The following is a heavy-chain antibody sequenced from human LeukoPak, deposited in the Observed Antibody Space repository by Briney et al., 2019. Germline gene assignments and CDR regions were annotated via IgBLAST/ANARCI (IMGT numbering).Heavy chain of an antibody. CDR3: ATDSSGYNWFDP. CDR2: MNPNSGNT. D-gene: IGHD6-19*01. Sequence: AASAKVSCKASGYTFTSYDINWVRQATGQGLEWMGWMNPNSGNTGYAQKFQGRVTMTRNTSISTAYMELSSLRSEDTAVYYCATDSSGYNWFDPWGQGTLVTVSS. V-gene: IGHV1-8*01. CDR1: GYTFTSYD. J-gene: IGHJ5*02.